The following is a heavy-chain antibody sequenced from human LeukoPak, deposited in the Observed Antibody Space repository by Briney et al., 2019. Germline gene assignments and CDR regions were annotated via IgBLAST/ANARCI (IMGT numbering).Heavy chain of an antibody. CDR2: INPSGGST. V-gene: IGHV1-46*01. CDR1: GYTFTSYH. CDR3: ARGGYYYDSSGYRNWFDP. D-gene: IGHD3-22*01. J-gene: IGHJ5*02. Sequence: ASVKVSCKASGYTFTSYHMHWVRQAPGQGLEWMGIINPSGGSTSYAQKFQGRVTMTRDMSTSTVYMELSSLRSEDTAVYYCARGGYYYDSSGYRNWFDPWGQGTLVTVSS.